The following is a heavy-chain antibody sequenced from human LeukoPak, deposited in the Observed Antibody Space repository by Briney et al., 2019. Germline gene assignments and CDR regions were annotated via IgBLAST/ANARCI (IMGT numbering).Heavy chain of an antibody. V-gene: IGHV1-18*01. CDR2: ISAYNGNT. Sequence: ASVKVSCKASGYTFTSYGISWVRQATGQGLEWMGWISAYNGNTNYAQKLQGRVTMTTDTSTSTAYMELRSLRSDDTAVYYCARDNWRGPQQHFDYWGQGTLVTVSS. D-gene: IGHD1-20*01. J-gene: IGHJ4*02. CDR1: GYTFTSYG. CDR3: ARDNWRGPQQHFDY.